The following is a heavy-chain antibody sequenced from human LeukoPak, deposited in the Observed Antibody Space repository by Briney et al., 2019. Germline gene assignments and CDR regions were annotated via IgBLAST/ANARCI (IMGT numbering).Heavy chain of an antibody. J-gene: IGHJ4*02. CDR1: GYSFTHYA. Sequence: ASVKVSCKASGYSFTHYAVHWGRQAPGRRLEWMGWINVANDSTESSQTFHDRFIITSDPSATTVYMELSSLRSEDTAVYYCARDDFSTYAGLNYFDYWGQGSLVTVSS. D-gene: IGHD4-11*01. CDR2: INVANDST. V-gene: IGHV1-3*01. CDR3: ARDDFSTYAGLNYFDY.